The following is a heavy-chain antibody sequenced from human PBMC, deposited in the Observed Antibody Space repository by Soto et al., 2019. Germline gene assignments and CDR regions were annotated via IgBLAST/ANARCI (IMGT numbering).Heavy chain of an antibody. CDR1: GFTFSSYS. V-gene: IGHV3-21*01. J-gene: IGHJ4*02. CDR3: AREPLGYCTNGVCYTGFDY. Sequence: GGSLRLSCAASGFTFSSYSMNWVRQAPGKGLEWVSSISSSSSYIYYADSVKGRFTISRDNAKNSLYLQMNSLRAEDTAVYYCAREPLGYCTNGVCYTGFDYWGQGTLVTVSS. CDR2: ISSSSSYI. D-gene: IGHD2-8*01.